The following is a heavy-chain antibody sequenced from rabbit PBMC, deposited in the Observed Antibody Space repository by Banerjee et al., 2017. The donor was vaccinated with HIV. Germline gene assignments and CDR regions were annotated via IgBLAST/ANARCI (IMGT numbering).Heavy chain of an antibody. CDR1: GLDFSRYS. CDR3: ARDLARVTGWNFGV. D-gene: IGHD7-1*01. V-gene: IGHV1S7*01. J-gene: IGHJ4*01. Sequence: QLVESGGGLVQPGGSLNLSCKASGLDFSRYSMSWVRKAPGKGLEWIGYIDPVFGRTSDAGWVNVRFTISSDDAQNTVNLKKDSLTPAHTATYFGARDLARVTGWNFGVWGQGTLVTVS. CDR2: IDPVFGRT.